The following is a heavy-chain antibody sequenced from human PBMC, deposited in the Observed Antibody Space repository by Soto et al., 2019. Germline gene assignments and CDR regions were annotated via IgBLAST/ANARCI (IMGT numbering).Heavy chain of an antibody. CDR1: GFTFSSYD. V-gene: IGHV3-13*04. D-gene: IGHD3-10*01. J-gene: IGHJ4*02. Sequence: EVQLVESGGGLVQPGGSLRLSCAASGFTFSSYDMHWVRQVTGKGLEWISAIGTAGDAYYPHSVKGRFTISRENAKNSLYLQINPLRAADTAVNYCARAVLTGVLAYWCPGPLVTVPS. CDR3: ARAVLTGVLAY. CDR2: IGTAGDA.